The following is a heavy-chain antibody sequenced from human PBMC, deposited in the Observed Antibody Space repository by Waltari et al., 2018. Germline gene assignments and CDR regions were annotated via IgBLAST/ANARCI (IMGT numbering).Heavy chain of an antibody. Sequence: QVTLKESGPGLVKPTETLTPTCTVPGFSLSEGTMGVCWLRQSPGKALEWLAHIYSHDEKQYSTFMKNRVSISKDSSRGQVVLTLTNMGPDDTATYFCARRGANTGLRPNWNFDLWGRGLLVTVSS. J-gene: IGHJ2*01. CDR3: ARRGANTGLRPNWNFDL. D-gene: IGHD1-20*01. V-gene: IGHV2-26*01. CDR2: IYSHDEK. CDR1: GFSLSEGTMG.